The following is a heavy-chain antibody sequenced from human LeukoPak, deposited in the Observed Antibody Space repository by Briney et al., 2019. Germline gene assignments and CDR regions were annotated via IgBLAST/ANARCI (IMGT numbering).Heavy chain of an antibody. CDR2: ISAYNGNT. J-gene: IGHJ5*02. CDR3: ARGLEWLTRRHTWFDP. D-gene: IGHD3-3*01. Sequence: ASVKVSCKASSYTFTNYAFTWVRQAPGQGLEWMGWISAYNGNTNYARKLQGRVTMTTDTSTSTAYMELRSLRSDDTAVYYCARGLEWLTRRHTWFDPWGQGTLVTVSS. V-gene: IGHV1-18*01. CDR1: SYTFTNYA.